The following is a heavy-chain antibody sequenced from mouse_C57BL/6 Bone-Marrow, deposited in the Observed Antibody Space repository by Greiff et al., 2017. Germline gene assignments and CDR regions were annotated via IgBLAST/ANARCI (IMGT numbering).Heavy chain of an antibody. CDR2: ISYDGSN. Sequence: EVQLKESGPGLVKPSQSLSLTCSVTGYSITSGYYWNWIRQFPGNKLEWMGYISYDGSNNYNPSLKNRISITRDTSKNQFFLKLNSVTTEDTATYYCARGGIVAKDYAMDYWGQGTSVTVSS. V-gene: IGHV3-6*01. J-gene: IGHJ4*01. D-gene: IGHD1-1*01. CDR1: GYSITSGYY. CDR3: ARGGIVAKDYAMDY.